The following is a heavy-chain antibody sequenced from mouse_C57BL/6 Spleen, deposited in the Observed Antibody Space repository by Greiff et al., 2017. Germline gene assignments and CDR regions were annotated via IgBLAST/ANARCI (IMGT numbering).Heavy chain of an antibody. Sequence: QVQLQQSGAELVKPGASVKMSCKASGYTFTSYWITWVKQRPGQGLEWIGDIYPGSGSTNYNEKFKSKATLTVDTSSSTAYMQLSSLASEDSAVYYCARGGDYDDGLFAYWGQGTLVTVSA. CDR3: ARGGDYDDGLFAY. V-gene: IGHV1-55*01. CDR1: GYTFTSYW. J-gene: IGHJ3*01. CDR2: IYPGSGST. D-gene: IGHD2-4*01.